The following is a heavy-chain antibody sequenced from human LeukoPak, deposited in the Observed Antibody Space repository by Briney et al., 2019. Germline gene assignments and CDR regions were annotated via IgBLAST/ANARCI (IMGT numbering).Heavy chain of an antibody. CDR3: ARVSGYDWESFYDY. J-gene: IGHJ4*02. Sequence: SETLSLACTVSGGSISSYYWSWIRQPPGKGLEWIGYIYYSGSTNYNPSLKSRVTISVDTSKNQFSLKLSSVTAADTAMYYCARVSGYDWESFYDYWGQGSLVTVSS. CDR1: GGSISSYY. V-gene: IGHV4-59*01. CDR2: IYYSGST. D-gene: IGHD5-12*01.